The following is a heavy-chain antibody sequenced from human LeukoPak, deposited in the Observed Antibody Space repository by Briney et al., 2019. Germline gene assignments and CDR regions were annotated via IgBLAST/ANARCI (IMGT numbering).Heavy chain of an antibody. V-gene: IGHV3-7*03. CDR1: GFTFSSYA. CDR2: IKQDGSEK. D-gene: IGHD3-22*01. J-gene: IGHJ4*02. CDR3: ARESGYYYDSSGYPKGYYFDY. Sequence: PGGSLRLSCAASGFTFSSYAMSWVRQAPGKGLEWVANIKQDGSEKYYVDSVKGRFTISRDNAKNSLYLQMNSLRAEDTAVYYCARESGYYYDSSGYPKGYYFDYWGQGTLVTVSS.